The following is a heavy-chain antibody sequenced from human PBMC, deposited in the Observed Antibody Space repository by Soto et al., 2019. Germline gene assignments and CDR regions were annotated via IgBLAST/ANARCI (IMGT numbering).Heavy chain of an antibody. Sequence: GGSLRLSCAASGFTFNYYSMNWVRQAPGKGLEWVSSISSSSTNIYYADSVKGRFTVSRDNAKNSLFLQMNSLRAEDTAVYYCAARYCSSSSCSAFDYWGQGTLVTVSS. V-gene: IGHV3-21*01. CDR2: ISSSSTNI. J-gene: IGHJ4*02. CDR3: AARYCSSSSCSAFDY. CDR1: GFTFNYYS. D-gene: IGHD2-2*01.